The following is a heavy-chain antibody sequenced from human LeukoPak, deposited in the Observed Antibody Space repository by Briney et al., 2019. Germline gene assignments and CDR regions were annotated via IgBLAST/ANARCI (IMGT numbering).Heavy chain of an antibody. J-gene: IGHJ6*03. V-gene: IGHV3-11*04. D-gene: IGHD4-11*01. CDR2: ISSSGFTI. Sequence: GGSLRLSCAASGFIVSQNYMSWVRQAPGKGLEWVSYISSSGFTINYADSVKGRFTISRDNAKNSLYLQMNSLRAEDTAVYYCARGVPKTSYYYYYMDVWGKGTTVTVSS. CDR1: GFIVSQNY. CDR3: ARGVPKTSYYYYYMDV.